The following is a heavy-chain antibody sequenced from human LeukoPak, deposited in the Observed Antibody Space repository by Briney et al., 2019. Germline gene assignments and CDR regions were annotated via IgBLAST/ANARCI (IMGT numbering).Heavy chain of an antibody. CDR2: ISISSSFI. D-gene: IGHD3-22*01. CDR1: GFTFSSYN. CDR3: VVRVDSSGYYYLDY. Sequence: GGSLRLSCAASGFTFSSYNMNWVRQAPGKGLEWVSSISISSSFIYYADSVKGRFTISRDNAKNSLDLQMNSLRAEDTAVYYCVVRVDSSGYYYLDYWGQGTLVTVSS. J-gene: IGHJ4*02. V-gene: IGHV3-21*01.